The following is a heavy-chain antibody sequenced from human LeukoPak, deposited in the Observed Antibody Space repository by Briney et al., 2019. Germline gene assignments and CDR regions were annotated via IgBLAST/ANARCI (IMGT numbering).Heavy chain of an antibody. CDR3: AKCPTDIAVAKFYFDY. D-gene: IGHD6-19*01. CDR2: ISGTSGTI. J-gene: IGHJ4*02. Sequence: PGGSLRLSCAASGFTFCNYAMSWVRQAPGKRLEWVSGISGTSGTINYADPVKGRFTISRDNSKNTVYLQMNSLRAQDTAVYYCAKCPTDIAVAKFYFDYWGQGTLVTVSS. V-gene: IGHV3-23*01. CDR1: GFTFCNYA.